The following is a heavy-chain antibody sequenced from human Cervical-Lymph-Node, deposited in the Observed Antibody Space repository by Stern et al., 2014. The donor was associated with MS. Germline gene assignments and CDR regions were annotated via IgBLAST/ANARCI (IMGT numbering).Heavy chain of an antibody. Sequence: ITLKESGPALVKPTQALTLTCTFSGFSLSTSGMHVSWIRQPTGKALEWLARLDWDDDKFYSTVMKTRLLIFNDTYQNQEVFTMTNMDPVDTATYDCARSFYDYESAALGPFDYWGQGTLVTVSS. V-gene: IGHV2-70*04. CDR2: LDWDDDK. J-gene: IGHJ4*02. D-gene: IGHD3-22*01. CDR3: ARSFYDYESAALGPFDY. CDR1: GFSLSTSGMH.